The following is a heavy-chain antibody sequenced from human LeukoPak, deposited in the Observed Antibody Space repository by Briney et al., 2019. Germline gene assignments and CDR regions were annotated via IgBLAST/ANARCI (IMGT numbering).Heavy chain of an antibody. V-gene: IGHV4-59*08. D-gene: IGHD5-24*01. Sequence: SETLSLTCTVSGGSISSYYWSWIRQPPGKGLEWIGYIYYSGSTNYNPSLKSRVTISVDTSKNQFSLKLSSVTAADTAVYYCAKQRRDGYNYFDYWGQGTLVTVSS. CDR1: GGSISSYY. J-gene: IGHJ4*02. CDR2: IYYSGST. CDR3: AKQRRDGYNYFDY.